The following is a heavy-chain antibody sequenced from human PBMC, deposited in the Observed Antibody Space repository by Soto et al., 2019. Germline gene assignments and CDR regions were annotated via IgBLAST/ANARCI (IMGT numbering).Heavy chain of an antibody. J-gene: IGHJ3*01. CDR2: IYWDDDK. Sequence: QITLKESGPTLVKPTQTLTLTCTFSGFSLSANGVGVAWIRQPPGQALEWIALIYWDDDKRYRTSLRSRLTITEDNSKNQVVLTMTNMDPVDTGTYYCAHAYGGTSWPNDAFDVWGQGTVVTVSS. CDR3: AHAYGGTSWPNDAFDV. D-gene: IGHD2-2*01. V-gene: IGHV2-5*02. CDR1: GFSLSANGVG.